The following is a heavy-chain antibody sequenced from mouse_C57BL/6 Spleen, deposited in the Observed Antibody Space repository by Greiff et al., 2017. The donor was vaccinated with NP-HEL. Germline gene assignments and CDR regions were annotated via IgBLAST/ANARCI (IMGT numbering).Heavy chain of an antibody. D-gene: IGHD1-1*01. J-gene: IGHJ3*01. V-gene: IGHV1-39*01. CDR2: INPNYGTT. Sequence: EVQLQQSGPELVKPGASVKISCKASGYSFTDYNMNWVKQSNGKSLEWIGVINPNYGTTSYNQKFKGKATLTVDQSSSTAYMQLNSLTSEDSAVYYCARGDYYGSSYEGAWFAYWGQGTLVTVSA. CDR3: ARGDYYGSSYEGAWFAY. CDR1: GYSFTDYN.